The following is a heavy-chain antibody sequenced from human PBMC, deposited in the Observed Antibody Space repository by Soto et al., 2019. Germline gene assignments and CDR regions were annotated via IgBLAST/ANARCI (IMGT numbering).Heavy chain of an antibody. CDR3: AKRPAKGLVYFYY. J-gene: IGHJ4*02. CDR2: ISGSGGST. Sequence: EVQLLESGGGLVQPGGSLRLSCAASGFTFSSYAMSWVRQAPGKGLEWVSAISGSGGSTYYADSVKGRFTISRDNSKNTLYLQMNSLRAEDTAVSYCAKRPAKGLVYFYYWGQGTLVIVSS. V-gene: IGHV3-23*01. CDR1: GFTFSSYA.